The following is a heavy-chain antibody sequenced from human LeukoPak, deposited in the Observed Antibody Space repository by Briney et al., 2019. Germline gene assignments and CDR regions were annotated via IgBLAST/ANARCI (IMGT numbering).Heavy chain of an antibody. D-gene: IGHD1-26*01. J-gene: IGHJ4*02. Sequence: GGSLRLSCAASGFTFSSYEMNWVRQAPGKWLEWVSYISSSGSTIYYADSVKGRFTISRDNSRNTLYVQMNSLRVEDTAIYYCAKERESYFEFDFWGQGTLVTVSS. CDR2: ISSSGSTI. CDR1: GFTFSSYE. V-gene: IGHV3-48*03. CDR3: AKERESYFEFDF.